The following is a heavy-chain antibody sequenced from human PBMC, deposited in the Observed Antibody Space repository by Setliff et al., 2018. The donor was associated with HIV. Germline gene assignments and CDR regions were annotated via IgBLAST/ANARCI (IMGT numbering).Heavy chain of an antibody. CDR2: IRYDGSNK. CDR1: GFTFSHYG. J-gene: IGHJ6*03. D-gene: IGHD4-4*01. CDR3: AREIRAGNYPPYSYYFYMDV. V-gene: IGHV3-30*02. Sequence: GGSLRLSCAASGFTFSHYGMHWVRQAPGKGLEWVAFIRYDGSNKYYADSVKGRFTISRDNAKNSLLLQMNSLRAEDTAVYHCAREIRAGNYPPYSYYFYMDVWGKGTTVTVSS.